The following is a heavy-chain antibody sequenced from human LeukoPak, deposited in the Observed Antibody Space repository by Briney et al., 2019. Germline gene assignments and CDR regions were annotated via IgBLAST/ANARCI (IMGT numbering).Heavy chain of an antibody. D-gene: IGHD5-18*01. CDR1: GLTVSSNY. V-gene: IGHV3-53*01. Sequence: GGSLRLSCAASGLTVSSNYMNWVRQAPGKGLEWVSALYIGGNTYYADSVRGRFTISRDNSKYTLYLQMNSLRAEDTAIYYCTTAAGYNYGQDWGQGTLVTVSS. CDR3: TTAAGYNYGQD. CDR2: LYIGGNT. J-gene: IGHJ4*02.